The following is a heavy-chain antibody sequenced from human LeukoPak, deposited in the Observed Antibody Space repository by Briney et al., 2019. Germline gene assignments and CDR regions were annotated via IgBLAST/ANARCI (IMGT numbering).Heavy chain of an antibody. CDR2: IYYSGST. J-gene: IGHJ4*02. Sequence: SETLSLTCTVSGGSISSYYWSWLRQPPGKGLEWIGYIYYSGSTNYNPSLKSRVTISVDTSKNQFSLKLSSVTAADTAVYYCARGEDYYDSSGYLNPYFDYWGQGTLVTVSS. V-gene: IGHV4-59*01. D-gene: IGHD3-22*01. CDR1: GGSISSYY. CDR3: ARGEDYYDSSGYLNPYFDY.